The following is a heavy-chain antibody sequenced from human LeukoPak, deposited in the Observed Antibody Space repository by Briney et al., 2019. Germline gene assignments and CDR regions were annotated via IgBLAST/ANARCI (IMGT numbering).Heavy chain of an antibody. D-gene: IGHD3-10*01. CDR3: ARGLYYYGSGSPNDY. CDR2: IVVGSGNT. CDR1: GFTFTSSA. J-gene: IGHJ4*02. Sequence: GTSVKVSCKASGFTFTSSAVQWVRQARGQRLEWIGWIVVGSGNTNYAQKFQERVTMTRDMSIGTAYMELSTLRSDDTAVYYCARGLYYYGSGSPNDYWGQGTLVTVSS. V-gene: IGHV1-58*01.